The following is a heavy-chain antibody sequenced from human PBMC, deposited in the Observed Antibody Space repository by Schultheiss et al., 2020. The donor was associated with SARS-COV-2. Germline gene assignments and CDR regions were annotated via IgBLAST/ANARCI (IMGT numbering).Heavy chain of an antibody. CDR3: ARANWNYAVGVDYYYYYMDV. Sequence: SETLSLTCTVSGGSISSYYWSWIRQPAGKGLEWIGRIYTSGSTNYNPSLKSRVTISVDTSKNNFSLRLRSVTAADTAVYYCARANWNYAVGVDYYYYYMDVWGKGTTVTVSS. V-gene: IGHV4-4*07. CDR1: GGSISSYY. J-gene: IGHJ6*03. CDR2: IYTSGST. D-gene: IGHD1-7*01.